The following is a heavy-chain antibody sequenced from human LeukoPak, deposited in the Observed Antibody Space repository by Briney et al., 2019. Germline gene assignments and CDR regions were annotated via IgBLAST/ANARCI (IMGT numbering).Heavy chain of an antibody. D-gene: IGHD5-24*01. CDR2: IYTSGST. J-gene: IGHJ2*01. CDR3: ARRGDGYFWYFDL. V-gene: IGHV4-4*09. Sequence: SETLSLTCTVSGGSISSYYWSWIRQPPGKGLEWIGYIYTSGSTNYHPSLKSRVTISVDTSKNQFSLKLSSVTAADTAVYYCARRGDGYFWYFDLWGRGTLVTVSS. CDR1: GGSISSYY.